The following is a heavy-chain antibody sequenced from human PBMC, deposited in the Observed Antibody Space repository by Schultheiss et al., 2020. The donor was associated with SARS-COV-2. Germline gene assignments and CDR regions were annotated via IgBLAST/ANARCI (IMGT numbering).Heavy chain of an antibody. J-gene: IGHJ4*02. CDR3: AGREPFYYDFWSGYQAPFDY. Sequence: SETLSLTCAVYGGSLSDYYWSWIRQTPGKGLEWIGEINHSGSTSYNPSLKSRVTISVDKSKNQFSLKLSSVTAADTAVYYCAGREPFYYDFWSGYQAPFDYWGQGTLVTVSS. V-gene: IGHV4-34*01. CDR1: GGSLSDYY. CDR2: INHSGST. D-gene: IGHD3-3*01.